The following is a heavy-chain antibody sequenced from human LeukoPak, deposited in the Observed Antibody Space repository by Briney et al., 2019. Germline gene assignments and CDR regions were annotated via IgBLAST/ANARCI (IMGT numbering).Heavy chain of an antibody. V-gene: IGHV3-21*01. J-gene: IGHJ4*02. Sequence: GGSLRLSCAASGFTFSNYDMNWVRQAPGKGLECVSSISSSSSYIYYADSVKGRFAISRDNAKNSLYLQMYSLRAEDTAVYYCAGTYGSGSYPNYWGQGTLVTVSS. CDR2: ISSSSSYI. D-gene: IGHD3-10*01. CDR1: GFTFSNYD. CDR3: AGTYGSGSYPNY.